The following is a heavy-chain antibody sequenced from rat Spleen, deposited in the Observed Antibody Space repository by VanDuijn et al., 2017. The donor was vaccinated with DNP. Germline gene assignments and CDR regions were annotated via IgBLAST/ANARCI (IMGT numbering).Heavy chain of an antibody. V-gene: IGHV5-31*01. J-gene: IGHJ3*01. Sequence: EVQLVESGGDLVQPGRSLKLSCVASGFTFNKYWMTWIRQVPGKGLEWVAAITSSGGSTYYPDSVKGRFTISRDNAKSSLYLQMDSLRSEDTATYYCTTGLNWFGYWGQGTLVTVSS. CDR3: TTGLNWFGY. CDR1: GFTFNKYW. CDR2: ITSSGGST.